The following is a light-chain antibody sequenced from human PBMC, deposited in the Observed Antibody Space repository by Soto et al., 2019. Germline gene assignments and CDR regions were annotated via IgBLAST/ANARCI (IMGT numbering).Light chain of an antibody. CDR3: QSSGV. J-gene: IGLJ2*01. Sequence: QSVLTQPPSVSGAPGQRVTISCTGSSSNIGAGFDVHWYQQLPGTAPKLLIYGNSNRPSGVPDRFSGSKSGTSASLAITGLQAEDEADYYGQSSGVFGGGTKVTVL. CDR1: SSNIGAGFD. CDR2: GNS. V-gene: IGLV1-40*01.